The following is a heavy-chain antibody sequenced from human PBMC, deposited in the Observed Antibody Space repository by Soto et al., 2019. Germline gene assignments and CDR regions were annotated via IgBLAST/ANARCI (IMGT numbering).Heavy chain of an antibody. J-gene: IGHJ6*02. CDR3: ARHLLDTAMEGMDV. CDR2: IYYSGST. CDR1: GGSISSSSYY. V-gene: IGHV4-39*01. D-gene: IGHD5-18*01. Sequence: SETLSLTCTVSGGSISSSSYYWGWIRQPPGKGLEWIGSIYYSGSTYYNPSLKSRVTISVDTSKNQFSLKLSSVTAADTAEYYCARHLLDTAMEGMDVWGQGTTVTVSS.